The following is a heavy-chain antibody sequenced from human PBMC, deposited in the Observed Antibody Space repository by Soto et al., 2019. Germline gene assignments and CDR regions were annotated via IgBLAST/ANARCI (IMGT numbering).Heavy chain of an antibody. Sequence: QVQLVESGGGVVQPGRSLRLSCAASGFTFSSYGMHWVRQAPGKGLEWVSVIWYDGSNKYYASSVKGRFTISRDNSKTPLYLQLSSLIAEDTAVYYWARERGDYDFWSGPIAFDYWGQGTRVTVSS. V-gene: IGHV3-33*01. CDR1: GFTFSSYG. D-gene: IGHD3-3*01. CDR2: IWYDGSNK. CDR3: ARERGDYDFWSGPIAFDY. J-gene: IGHJ4*02.